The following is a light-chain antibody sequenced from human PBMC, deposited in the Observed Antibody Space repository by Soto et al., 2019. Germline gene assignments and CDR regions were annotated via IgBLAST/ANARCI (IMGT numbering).Light chain of an antibody. Sequence: QSVLTQPASVSGSPGQSITISCTGTSIDIGSYNRVSWYQQPPGTAPKLIIYEVNNRPSGVPDRFSGSKSGNTASLTISGLQAEDEADYYCCSYAGSSPLYVFXTGTKVTVL. V-gene: IGLV2-18*02. CDR3: CSYAGSSPLYV. CDR1: SIDIGSYNR. J-gene: IGLJ1*01. CDR2: EVN.